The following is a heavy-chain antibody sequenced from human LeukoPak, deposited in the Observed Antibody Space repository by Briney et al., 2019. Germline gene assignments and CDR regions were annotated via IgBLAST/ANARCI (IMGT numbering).Heavy chain of an antibody. D-gene: IGHD5-18*01. CDR3: ARDSRIQLWFPNWFDP. CDR2: ISSSSSYI. V-gene: IGHV3-21*01. Sequence: GGSLRLSCAASGFTFSSYWMTWVRQAPGKGLEWVSSISSSSSYIYYADSVKGRFTISRDNAKNSLYLQMNSLRAEDTAVYYCARDSRIQLWFPNWFDPWGQGTLVTVSS. CDR1: GFTFSSYW. J-gene: IGHJ5*02.